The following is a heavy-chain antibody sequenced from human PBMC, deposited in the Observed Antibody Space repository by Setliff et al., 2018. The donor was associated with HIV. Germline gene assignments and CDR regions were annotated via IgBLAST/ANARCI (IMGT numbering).Heavy chain of an antibody. CDR1: GFTFSTYW. V-gene: IGHV3-7*03. CDR3: VKGVEYGDYGSDY. Sequence: HPGGSLRLSCAASGFTFSTYWMSWVRQAPGKGLEWVANIKQDGSEKYYADSVKGRFTISRDNSKNSLYLQMNSLRTEDTALYYCVKGVEYGDYGSDYWGQGTLVTVSS. D-gene: IGHD4-17*01. J-gene: IGHJ4*02. CDR2: IKQDGSEK.